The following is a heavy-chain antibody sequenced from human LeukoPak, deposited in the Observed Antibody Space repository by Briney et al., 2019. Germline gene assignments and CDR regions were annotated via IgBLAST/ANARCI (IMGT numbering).Heavy chain of an antibody. V-gene: IGHV1-69*04. Sequence: ASVKVSCKASGYTFTSYAMHWVRQAPGQRLEWMGRIIPILGIANYAQKFQGRVTITADKSTSTAYMELSSLRSEDTAVYYCARVLNGVGDYWGQGTLVTVSS. CDR1: GYTFTSYA. J-gene: IGHJ4*02. D-gene: IGHD2-8*01. CDR2: IIPILGIA. CDR3: ARVLNGVGDY.